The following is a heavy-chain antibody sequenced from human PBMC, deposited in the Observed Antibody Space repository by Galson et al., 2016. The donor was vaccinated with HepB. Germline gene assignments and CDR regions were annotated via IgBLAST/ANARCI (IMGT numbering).Heavy chain of an antibody. D-gene: IGHD3-16*01. CDR3: ARDGARGPGERYLDL. Sequence: LSLTCIVSGGSVSSGSHYWNWVRQSPGGRLEWIGYISYGGSPDYNPSLTSRVTISQDTSKNQFSLKLTSVTAADTAIYYCARDGARGPGERYLDLWGRGTLVTVSS. J-gene: IGHJ2*01. CDR2: ISYGGSP. CDR1: GGSVSSGSHY. V-gene: IGHV4-61*01.